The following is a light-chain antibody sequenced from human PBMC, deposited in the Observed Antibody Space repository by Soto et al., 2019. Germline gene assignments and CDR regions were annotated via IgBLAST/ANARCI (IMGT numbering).Light chain of an antibody. CDR1: QSVSSN. V-gene: IGKV3-20*01. J-gene: IGKJ1*01. CDR3: QQSGSSPPT. Sequence: EIVMTQSPATLSLSAGERATLSCRASQSVSSNLAWYQQKPGQAPRLLIYAASNRATGIPDRFSGSGSGTDFTLTISRLETEDFAVYYCQQSGSSPPTFGQGTKVDIK. CDR2: AAS.